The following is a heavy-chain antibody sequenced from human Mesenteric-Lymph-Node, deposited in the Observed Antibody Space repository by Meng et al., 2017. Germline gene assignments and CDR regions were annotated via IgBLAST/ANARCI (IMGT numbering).Heavy chain of an antibody. Sequence: KISCKASGGTFSSYTISWVRQAPGQGLEWMGRIIPILGIANYAQKFQGRVTITADKSTSTAYMELSSLRSEDTAVYYCAREPGVVTPLYYFDYWGQGTLVTVSS. CDR1: GGTFSSYT. V-gene: IGHV1-69*04. J-gene: IGHJ4*02. CDR2: IIPILGIA. D-gene: IGHD4-23*01. CDR3: AREPGVVTPLYYFDY.